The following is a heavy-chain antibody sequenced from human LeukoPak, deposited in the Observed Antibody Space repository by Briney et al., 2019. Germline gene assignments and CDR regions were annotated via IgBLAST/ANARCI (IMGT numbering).Heavy chain of an antibody. Sequence: ASVKVSCKASGYTFTGYYMHWMRQAPGQGLEWMGWINPNSGGTNYAQKFQGRVTMTRDTSISTAYMELSRLRSDDTAVYYCARAYGRIQLWLSNWFDPWGQGTLVTVSS. CDR3: ARAYGRIQLWLSNWFDP. CDR1: GYTFTGYY. V-gene: IGHV1-2*02. J-gene: IGHJ5*02. D-gene: IGHD5-18*01. CDR2: INPNSGGT.